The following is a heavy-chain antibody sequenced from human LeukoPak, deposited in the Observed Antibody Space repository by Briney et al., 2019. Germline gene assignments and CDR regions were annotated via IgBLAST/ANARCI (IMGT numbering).Heavy chain of an antibody. J-gene: IGHJ5*02. CDR2: INPNSGGT. CDR3: ARERLPQDDYGDYVLTWFDP. Sequence: ASVKVSCKTSGYTFTGYYIHWVRQAPGQGLEWMGCINPNSGGTNYAQKFQGRVTMTRDTSISTAYMELSSLRSDDTAMYYCARERLPQDDYGDYVLTWFDPWGQGTLVTVSS. CDR1: GYTFTGYY. V-gene: IGHV1-2*02. D-gene: IGHD4-17*01.